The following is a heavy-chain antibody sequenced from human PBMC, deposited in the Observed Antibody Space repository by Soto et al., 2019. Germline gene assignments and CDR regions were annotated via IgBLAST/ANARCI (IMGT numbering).Heavy chain of an antibody. V-gene: IGHV6-1*01. J-gene: IGHJ4*02. CDR1: GDSVSSNSAA. CDR3: ARGGSSSWYYFDY. Sequence: SQTLSLTCAISGDSVSSNSAAWNWIRQSPSRGLEWLGRTYYRSKWYNDYAVSVKSRITINPDTSRNQFSLQLNSVTPEGTTVYYCARGGSSSWYYFDYWGQGTLVTVSS. CDR2: TYYRSKWYN. D-gene: IGHD6-13*01.